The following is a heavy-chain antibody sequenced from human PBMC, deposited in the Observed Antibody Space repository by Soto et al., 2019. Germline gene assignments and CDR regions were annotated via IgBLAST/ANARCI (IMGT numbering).Heavy chain of an antibody. CDR3: WSTAFRSFYYGMDV. CDR1: GASITTYF. J-gene: IGHJ6*02. V-gene: IGHV4-59*01. CDR2: SDDTGTT. D-gene: IGHD2-2*01. Sequence: PETLSLTCIVSGASITTYFWGWIRQPPGKGKELVGFSDDTGTTNYNPTLKITVTISIDTAKNQFSLYMTSVTAADTAVYFYWSTAFRSFYYGMDVWGQGTTVTVSS.